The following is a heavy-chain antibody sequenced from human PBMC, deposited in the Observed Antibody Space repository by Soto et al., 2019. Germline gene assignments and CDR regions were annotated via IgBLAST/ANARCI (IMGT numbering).Heavy chain of an antibody. J-gene: IGHJ5*02. D-gene: IGHD6-19*01. CDR1: GFILSRHW. Sequence: EGQLLESGGGLVQAGGSLRLSCATSGFILSRHWMSWVRQAPGRGLEWVAIIKTDGSEEEYADSVKGRFSISRDNIQNSVFLQMDSLRVEDTAVYYCARDWDGGGWPADLWGQGTLVTVSS. V-gene: IGHV3-7*01. CDR2: IKTDGSEE. CDR3: ARDWDGGGWPADL.